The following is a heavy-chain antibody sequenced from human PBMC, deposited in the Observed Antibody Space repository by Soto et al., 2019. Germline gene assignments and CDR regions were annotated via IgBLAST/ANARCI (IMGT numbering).Heavy chain of an antibody. CDR1: VFTFSSYW. Sequence: GSLRLSCAASVFTFSSYWMSWVRQAPGKGLEWVANIKQDGSEKYYVDSVKGRFTISRDNAKNSLYLQMNSLRAEDTAVYYCARDPRGYDFWSGPFDYWGQGTLVTVSS. CDR3: ARDPRGYDFWSGPFDY. CDR2: IKQDGSEK. V-gene: IGHV3-7*03. D-gene: IGHD3-3*01. J-gene: IGHJ4*02.